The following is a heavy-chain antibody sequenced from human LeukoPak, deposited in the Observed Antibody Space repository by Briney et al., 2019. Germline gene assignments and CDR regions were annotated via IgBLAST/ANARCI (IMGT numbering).Heavy chain of an antibody. Sequence: PGGSLRLSCAASGFTVSSNYMSWVRQAPGKGLEWVSVIYTGGGTYYADSVKGRFIISRGNSKNTMYLQMYSLRAEDTAVYYCARGKNYLDTKAFDVWGQGTMVTVSS. D-gene: IGHD3-22*01. V-gene: IGHV3-66*01. CDR3: ARGKNYLDTKAFDV. CDR2: IYTGGGT. CDR1: GFTVSSNY. J-gene: IGHJ3*01.